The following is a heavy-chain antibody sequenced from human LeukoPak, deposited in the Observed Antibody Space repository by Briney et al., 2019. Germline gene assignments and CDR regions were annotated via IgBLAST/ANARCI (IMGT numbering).Heavy chain of an antibody. D-gene: IGHD6-6*01. CDR2: ISSGTGSYI. J-gene: IGHJ4*02. CDR1: GFSFSSYS. Sequence: PGGSLRLSCVASGFSFSSYSMNWVRQAPGKGLEWVSTISSGTGSYIYYADSVRGRFTISRDNAKNSLYLQMNSLRAEDTAVYYCARCPGVFGSSGYWGQGTLVTVSS. CDR3: ARCPGVFGSSGY. V-gene: IGHV3-21*01.